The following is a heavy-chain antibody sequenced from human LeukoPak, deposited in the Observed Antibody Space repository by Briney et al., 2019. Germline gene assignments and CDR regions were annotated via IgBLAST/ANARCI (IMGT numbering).Heavy chain of an antibody. J-gene: IGHJ4*02. CDR2: ISGNGGST. CDR3: AKDRWRGYRMEVFDY. CDR1: GFTFSNAW. Sequence: GGSLRLSCAASGFTFSNAWMSWVRQAPGKGLEWVSAISGNGGSTYYADSVKGRLTISRDNSKNTLYLQMNSLRAEDTAVYYCAKDRWRGYRMEVFDYWGQGTLVTVSS. V-gene: IGHV3-23*01. D-gene: IGHD5-18*01.